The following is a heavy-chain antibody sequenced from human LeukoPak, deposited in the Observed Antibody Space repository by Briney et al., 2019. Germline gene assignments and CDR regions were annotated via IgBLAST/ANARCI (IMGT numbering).Heavy chain of an antibody. Sequence: ASVKLSCKASGYTFTSYYMHWVRQAPGQGLEWMGIINPSGGSTSYAQKFQGRVTMTRDMSTSTVYMELSSLRSEDTAVYYCARARGGYCSSTSCYWFDPWGQGTLVTVSS. D-gene: IGHD2-2*01. CDR1: GYTFTSYY. CDR2: INPSGGST. J-gene: IGHJ5*02. CDR3: ARARGGYCSSTSCYWFDP. V-gene: IGHV1-46*01.